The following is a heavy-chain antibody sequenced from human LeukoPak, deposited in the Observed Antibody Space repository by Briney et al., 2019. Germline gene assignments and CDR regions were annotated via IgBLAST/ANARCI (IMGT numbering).Heavy chain of an antibody. J-gene: IGHJ4*01. CDR1: GYTFTAYY. CDR2: INTISGGT. V-gene: IGHV1-2*02. D-gene: IGHD6-19*01. Sequence: ASVNVSRKASGYTFTAYYIHWVRQAPGQGLEWIGWINTISGGTNYAQKFQGRVTMTRDTSISTAYMELSRLTSDDTAVYYCARGREVAGTVGYWGHGTLVTVSS. CDR3: ARGREVAGTVGY.